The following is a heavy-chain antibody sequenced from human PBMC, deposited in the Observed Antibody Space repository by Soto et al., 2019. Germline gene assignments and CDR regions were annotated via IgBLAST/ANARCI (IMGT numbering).Heavy chain of an antibody. D-gene: IGHD2-8*01. V-gene: IGHV4-34*01. CDR3: ARAGAVLMVYAPYYYYYGMDV. CDR1: GGSFSGYY. CDR2: INHSGST. J-gene: IGHJ6*02. Sequence: QVQLQQWGAGLLKPSETLSLTCAVYGGSFSGYYWSWIRQPPGKGLEWIGEINHSGSTNYNPSLKSRVTISVDTSKNQFSLKLSSVTAADTAVYYCARAGAVLMVYAPYYYYYGMDVWGQGTTVTVSS.